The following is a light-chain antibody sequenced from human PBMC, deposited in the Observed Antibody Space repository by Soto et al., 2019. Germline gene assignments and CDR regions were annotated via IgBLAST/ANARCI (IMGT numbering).Light chain of an antibody. CDR3: NSYTASSTLVV. V-gene: IGLV2-14*01. CDR1: SSDIGYYNS. Sequence: QSALTQPASVSGSPGQSITISCTGTSSDIGYYNSVSWYQQHPGKAPKLMIYEVSNRPSGVSNRFSGSKSGNTASLTISGLQAEDEAHYFCNSYTASSTLVVFGGGTKVTVL. CDR2: EVS. J-gene: IGLJ2*01.